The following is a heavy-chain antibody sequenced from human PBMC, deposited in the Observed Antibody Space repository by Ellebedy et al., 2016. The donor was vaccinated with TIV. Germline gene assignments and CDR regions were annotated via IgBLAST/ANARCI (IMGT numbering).Heavy chain of an antibody. CDR3: ARGSEKWLQLGFNWFNP. CDR2: IIPIFGTA. D-gene: IGHD1-1*01. J-gene: IGHJ5*02. V-gene: IGHV1-69*13. CDR1: GGTFSSYA. Sequence: SVKVSCXASGGTFSSYAISWVRQAPGQGLEWMGGIIPIFGTANYAQKFQGRVTITADESTSTAYMELSSLRSEDTAVYYCARGSEKWLQLGFNWFNPWGQGTLVTVSS.